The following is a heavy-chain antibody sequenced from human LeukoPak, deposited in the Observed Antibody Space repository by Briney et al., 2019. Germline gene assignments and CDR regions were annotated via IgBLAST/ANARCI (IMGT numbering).Heavy chain of an antibody. CDR1: GFTFGDYA. CDR2: IRSKAYGGTT. CDR3: TRVSGSYPDTRYFDY. D-gene: IGHD1-26*01. Sequence: GGSLRLSCTASGFTFGDYAMSWFRQAPRKGLEWVGFIRSKAYGGTTECAASVKGRFTISRDDSKSIAYLQMNSLKTEDTAVYYCTRVSGSYPDTRYFDYWGQGTLVTVSS. J-gene: IGHJ4*02. V-gene: IGHV3-49*03.